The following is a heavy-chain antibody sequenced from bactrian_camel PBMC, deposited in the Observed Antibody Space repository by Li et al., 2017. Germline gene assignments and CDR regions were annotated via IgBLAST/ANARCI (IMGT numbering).Heavy chain of an antibody. D-gene: IGHD7*01. V-gene: IGHV3S61*01. CDR1: GLVYPFWS. J-gene: IGHJ4*01. CDR2: IDSRGTT. Sequence: QVQLVESGGGSVQAGGSLTLSCAASGLVYPFWSMAWFRQAPGKEREGVARIDSRGTTEYVDSVKGRFTVFKGNAGKTLYLQMNSLRPEDTAEYTCAAERLGYGTGLCYPTAWFNFRGQGTQVTVS.